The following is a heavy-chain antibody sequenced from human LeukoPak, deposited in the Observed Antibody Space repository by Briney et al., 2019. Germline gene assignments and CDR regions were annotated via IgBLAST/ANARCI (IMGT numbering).Heavy chain of an antibody. CDR3: ARQSSPPDIDTDC. V-gene: IGHV5-51*01. CDR1: GYSFTSYW. CDR2: IYPGDSDT. D-gene: IGHD2-15*01. J-gene: IGHJ4*02. Sequence: GESLKISCKGSGYSFTSYWIGWVRQMPGKGLEWMGIIYPGDSDTRYSPSFQGQVTISADKSISTAYLQWSSLKASDTAMYYCARQSSPPDIDTDCWGQGTLVTVSS.